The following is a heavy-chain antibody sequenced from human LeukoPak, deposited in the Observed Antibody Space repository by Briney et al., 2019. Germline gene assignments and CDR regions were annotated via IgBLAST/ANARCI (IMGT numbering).Heavy chain of an antibody. CDR3: ARGGYSDYDYSFDY. J-gene: IGHJ4*02. V-gene: IGHV3-74*01. Sequence: GGSLRLSCAASGFTFSSYWMHWVRQAPGKGLVWVSRIKSDGRSTSYADSVKGRFTISRDNAKNTLYLQMNSLRAEDTAVYYCARGGYSDYDYSFDYWGQETLVTVSS. D-gene: IGHD5-12*01. CDR1: GFTFSSYW. CDR2: IKSDGRST.